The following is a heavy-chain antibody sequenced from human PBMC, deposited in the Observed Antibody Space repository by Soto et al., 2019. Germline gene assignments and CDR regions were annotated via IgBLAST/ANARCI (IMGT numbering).Heavy chain of an antibody. V-gene: IGHV3-21*01. D-gene: IGHD3-10*01. CDR2: ISSSSSCI. CDR1: GFTFSSYS. Sequence: GGSLRLSCAASGFTFSSYSMNWVRQAPGKGLEWVSSISSSSSCIYYADSVKGRFTTSRDNAKNSLYQQMNSLRAEDTAVYYCARLAVRGVIITEDYYYYGMDVWGQGTTVTVSS. J-gene: IGHJ6*02. CDR3: ARLAVRGVIITEDYYYYGMDV.